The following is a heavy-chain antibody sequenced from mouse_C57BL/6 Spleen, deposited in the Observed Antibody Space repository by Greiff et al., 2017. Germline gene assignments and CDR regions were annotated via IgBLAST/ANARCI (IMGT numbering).Heavy chain of an antibody. V-gene: IGHV14-4*01. D-gene: IGHD2-9*01. CDR3: TPTMVTTNYFDY. Sequence: EVQLQQSGAELVRPGASVKLSCTASGFNIKDDYMHWVKQRPEQGLEWIGWIDPENGDTEYASKFLGKATITADTSSNTAYLQLSSLTSEDTAVYYCTPTMVTTNYFDYWGQGTTLTVSS. CDR2: IDPENGDT. J-gene: IGHJ2*01. CDR1: GFNIKDDY.